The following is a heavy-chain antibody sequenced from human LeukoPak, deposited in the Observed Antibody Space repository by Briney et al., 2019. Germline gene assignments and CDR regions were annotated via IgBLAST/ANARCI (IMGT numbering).Heavy chain of an antibody. CDR1: GFTFSTYA. Sequence: GGSLRLSCAASGFTFSTYAMHWVRQAPGKGLEWVAVISYDGSNKYYANSVKGRFTISRDNSKNTLYLQMNSLRAEDTAVYYCARDMSVYSSGPADYWGQGTLVTASS. J-gene: IGHJ4*02. CDR3: ARDMSVYSSGPADY. CDR2: ISYDGSNK. V-gene: IGHV3-30-3*01. D-gene: IGHD6-19*01.